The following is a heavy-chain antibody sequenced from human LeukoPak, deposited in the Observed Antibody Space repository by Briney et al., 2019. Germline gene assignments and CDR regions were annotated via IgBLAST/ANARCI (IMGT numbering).Heavy chain of an antibody. CDR1: GDSVSSNSVG. CDR3: ARVGSSSWYFDY. D-gene: IGHD6-13*01. Sequence: SQTLSLTCDISGDSVSSNSVGWNWIRQSPSRGLEWLGRTYYRSKWYNDYAVSVKSRITINPDTSKNQFSLQLNSVTPEDTAVYYCARVGSSSWYFDYWGQGTLVTVSS. CDR2: TYYRSKWYN. V-gene: IGHV6-1*01. J-gene: IGHJ4*02.